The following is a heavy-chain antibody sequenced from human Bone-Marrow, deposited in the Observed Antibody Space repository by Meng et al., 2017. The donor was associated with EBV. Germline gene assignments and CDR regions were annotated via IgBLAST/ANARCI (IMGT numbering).Heavy chain of an antibody. CDR3: ARGDLTDAFDI. Sequence: RHRWGAGLLKPSEPLSLTCAVYGGSFNGYYWTWIRQPPGKGLEWIGEINHRGNSYHNPSLKSRVTISVDTSKNQFSLRLSSVTAADTAVYYCARGDLTDAFDIWGQGTMVTVSS. CDR2: INHRGNS. J-gene: IGHJ3*02. CDR1: GGSFNGYY. V-gene: IGHV4-34*01.